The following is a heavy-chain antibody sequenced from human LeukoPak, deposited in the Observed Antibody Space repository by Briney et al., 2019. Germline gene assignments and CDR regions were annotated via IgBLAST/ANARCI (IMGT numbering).Heavy chain of an antibody. J-gene: IGHJ4*02. V-gene: IGHV1-2*02. CDR1: GYTFTGYY. CDR3: ARGYCSSTSCSDYFDY. CDR2: INPNSGGT. Sequence: ASVKVSCKASGYTFTGYYMHWVRQAPGQGLEWMGWINPNSGGTDYAQKFQGRVTMTRDTSISTAYMELSRMRSDDTAVHYCARGYCSSTSCSDYFDYWGQGTLVTVSS. D-gene: IGHD2-2*01.